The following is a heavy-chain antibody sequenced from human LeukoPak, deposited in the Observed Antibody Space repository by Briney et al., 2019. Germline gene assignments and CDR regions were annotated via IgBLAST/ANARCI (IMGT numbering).Heavy chain of an antibody. CDR3: ATVGGGI. CDR1: GYTLTELS. Sequence: ASVKVSCKVSGYTLTELSMHWVRQAPGKGLEWMGGFDPEDGETIYAQKFQGRVTITEDTSTDTAYMELSSLRSEDTAVYYCATVGGGIWGQGTMVTVSS. J-gene: IGHJ3*02. CDR2: FDPEDGET. D-gene: IGHD6-25*01. V-gene: IGHV1-24*01.